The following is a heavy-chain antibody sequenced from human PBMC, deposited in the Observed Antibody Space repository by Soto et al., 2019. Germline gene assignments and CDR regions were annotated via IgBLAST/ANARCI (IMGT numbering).Heavy chain of an antibody. J-gene: IGHJ6*02. Sequence: QVQLVQSGTEVKRPGDSVKVSCKASGYTFTGYYVHWVRQAPGQGLEWMGWINPNSGDTYLAQRFEGRVTMNRDKSIRTAYMELRGLTSDDTAEYYCAKGGAIVAAGTRVYLYNAMDVWGQGTTVTVSS. V-gene: IGHV1-2*02. CDR2: INPNSGDT. D-gene: IGHD1-26*01. CDR1: GYTFTGYY. CDR3: AKGGAIVAAGTRVYLYNAMDV.